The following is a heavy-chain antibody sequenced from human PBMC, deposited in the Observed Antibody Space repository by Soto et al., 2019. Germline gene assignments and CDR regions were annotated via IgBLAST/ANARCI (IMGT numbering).Heavy chain of an antibody. V-gene: IGHV4-4*07. D-gene: IGHD1-26*01. CDR2: IYSTGST. CDR3: AREKDYYFSALDV. CDR1: GGSISSHY. Sequence: SETLSLTCTVSGGSISSHYWTWIRQPAGKGLEWIGRIYSTGSTNYNPSLESRVTMSVDTSKNQFSLTLSSVTAADTAVYYCAREKDYYFSALDVWGQGTTVTVSS. J-gene: IGHJ6*02.